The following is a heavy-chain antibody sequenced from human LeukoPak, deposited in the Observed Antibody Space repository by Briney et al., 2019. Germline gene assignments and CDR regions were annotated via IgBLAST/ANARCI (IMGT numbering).Heavy chain of an antibody. V-gene: IGHV1-18*01. J-gene: IGHJ4*02. CDR3: ARGGELRYFDWLPTATSDYFDY. Sequence: ASVKVSCKASGYTFTSYGISWVRQAPGQGLEWMGRISAYNGNTNYAQKLQGRVTMTTDTSTSTAYMELRSLRSDDTAVYYCARGGELRYFDWLPTATSDYFDYWGQGTLVTVSS. CDR1: GYTFTSYG. D-gene: IGHD3-9*01. CDR2: ISAYNGNT.